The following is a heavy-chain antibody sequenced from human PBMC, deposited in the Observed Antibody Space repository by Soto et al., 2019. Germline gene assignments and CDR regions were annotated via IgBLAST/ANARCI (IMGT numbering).Heavy chain of an antibody. CDR3: ARGIRYYYDSSGYLDAFDI. J-gene: IGHJ3*02. Sequence: QVQLVQSGAEVKKPGASVKVSCKASGYTFTSYDINWVRQATGQGLEWMGWMNPNSGNTGYAQKFQGRVTMTRNTSISTAYMELSSLRSEDTAVYYCARGIRYYYDSSGYLDAFDIWGQGTMVTVSS. CDR2: MNPNSGNT. V-gene: IGHV1-8*01. CDR1: GYTFTSYD. D-gene: IGHD3-22*01.